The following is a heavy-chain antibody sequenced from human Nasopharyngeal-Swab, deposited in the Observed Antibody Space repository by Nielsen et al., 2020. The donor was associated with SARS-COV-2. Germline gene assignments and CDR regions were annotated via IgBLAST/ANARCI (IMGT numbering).Heavy chain of an antibody. CDR2: IKSKTDGGTT. D-gene: IGHD6-6*01. J-gene: IGHJ4*02. Sequence: WIRQPPGKGLEWVGRIKSKTDGGTTDYAAPVKGRFTISRDDSKNTLYLQMNSLKTEDTAVYYCTTYSSSHFDYWGRGTLVTVSS. CDR3: TTYSSSHFDY. V-gene: IGHV3-15*01.